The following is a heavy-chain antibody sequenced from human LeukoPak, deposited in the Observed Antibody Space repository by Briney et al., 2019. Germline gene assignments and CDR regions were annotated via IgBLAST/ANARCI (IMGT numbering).Heavy chain of an antibody. CDR1: GFTFGAYA. D-gene: IGHD1-1*01. Sequence: GGSLRLSCTASGFTFGAYAVTWVRQAPGKGLEWLGFLRSRIYGGTADYAAFVKGRMTISRDDSKNIAYLEVNSLKVEDTAVYYCARADNGQVGYMDVWGKGTTVTISS. CDR3: ARADNGQVGYMDV. J-gene: IGHJ6*03. V-gene: IGHV3-49*04. CDR2: LRSRIYGGTA.